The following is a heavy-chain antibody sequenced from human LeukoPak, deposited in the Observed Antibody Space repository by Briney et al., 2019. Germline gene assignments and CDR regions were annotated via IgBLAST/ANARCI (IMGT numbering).Heavy chain of an antibody. CDR2: IYPGDSDT. CDR1: GYSFTSYW. V-gene: IGHV5-51*01. J-gene: IGHJ4*02. CDR3: ARHRYYDILTGYYRGYYFDY. Sequence: GESLKISCKGSGYSFTSYWIGWVRQMPGKGLEWMGIIYPGDSDTRYSPSFQGQVTISADKSISTAYLQWSSLKASDTAMYYCARHRYYDILTGYYRGYYFDYWGQGTLVTVSS. D-gene: IGHD3-9*01.